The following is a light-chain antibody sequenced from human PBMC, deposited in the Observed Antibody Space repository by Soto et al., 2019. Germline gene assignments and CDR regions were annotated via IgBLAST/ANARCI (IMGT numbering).Light chain of an antibody. Sequence: QSALTQPASVSGSPGQSITISSTGTSSDVGTYNYVSWYQQYPGKAPKLIIYEVNNRPSGVSNRFSGSQSGNTASLTISGLQAEDEADYHCCSYTSGSTLYVFGTGTKLTVL. CDR2: EVN. CDR1: SSDVGTYNY. CDR3: CSYTSGSTLYV. J-gene: IGLJ1*01. V-gene: IGLV2-14*01.